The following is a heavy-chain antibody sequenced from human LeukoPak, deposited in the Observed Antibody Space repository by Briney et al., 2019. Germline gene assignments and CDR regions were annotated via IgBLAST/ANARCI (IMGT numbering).Heavy chain of an antibody. CDR2: ISGLGTTI. Sequence: GGSLRLSCAASGXTFSSYEMSWVRQAPGKGLEWISYISGLGTTIYYADSVKGRFAISRDNAKNSLYLQMNSLRAEDTAVYYCARGLTSYYDSSGYWGGQGTLVTVSS. V-gene: IGHV3-48*03. CDR1: GXTFSSYE. J-gene: IGHJ4*02. CDR3: ARGLTSYYDSSGYW. D-gene: IGHD3-22*01.